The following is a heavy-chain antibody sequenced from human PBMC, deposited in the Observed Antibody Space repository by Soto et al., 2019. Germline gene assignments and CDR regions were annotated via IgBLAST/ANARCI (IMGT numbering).Heavy chain of an antibody. Sequence: PGGSLRLSCSASGFTFSSYAMHWVRQAPGKGLEYVSAISSNGGSTYYADSVKGRFTISRDNSKNTLYLQMSSLRAEDTAVYYCVKPRTVGAPSPFDYWGQGTLVTVSS. CDR3: VKPRTVGAPSPFDY. V-gene: IGHV3-64D*08. J-gene: IGHJ4*02. CDR2: ISSNGGST. D-gene: IGHD1-26*01. CDR1: GFTFSSYA.